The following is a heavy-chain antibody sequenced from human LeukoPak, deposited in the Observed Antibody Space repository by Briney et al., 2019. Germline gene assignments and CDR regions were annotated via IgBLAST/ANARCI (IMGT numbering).Heavy chain of an antibody. CDR1: GFTFSSYG. V-gene: IGHV3-33*06. CDR3: AKDSFGGYCSGGSCYGAFDI. CDR2: IWYDGSNK. D-gene: IGHD2-15*01. J-gene: IGHJ3*02. Sequence: GRSLRLSCAASGFTFSSYGMHWVRQAPGKGLEWVAVIWYDGSNKYYADSVKGRFTISRDNSKNALYLQMNSLRAEDTAVYYCAKDSFGGYCSGGSCYGAFDIWGQGTMVTVSS.